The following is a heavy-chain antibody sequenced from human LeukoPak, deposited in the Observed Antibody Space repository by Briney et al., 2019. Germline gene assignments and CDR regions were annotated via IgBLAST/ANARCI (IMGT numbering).Heavy chain of an antibody. CDR2: ISYDGSNK. Sequence: PGRSLRLSCAASGFTFSSYAMHWVRQAPGKGLEWVAVISYDGSNKYYADSVRGRFTISRDNSKNTLYLQMNSLRAEDTAVYYCVKDPNLTVFGVVTDSWGQGTLVTVSS. CDR3: VKDPNLTVFGVVTDS. D-gene: IGHD3-3*01. CDR1: GFTFSSYA. J-gene: IGHJ4*02. V-gene: IGHV3-30-3*01.